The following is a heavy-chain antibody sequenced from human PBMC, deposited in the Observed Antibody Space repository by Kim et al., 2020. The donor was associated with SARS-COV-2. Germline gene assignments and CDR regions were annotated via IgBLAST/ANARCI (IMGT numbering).Heavy chain of an antibody. CDR3: ARVVGATIRAFDI. CDR2: INAGNGNT. D-gene: IGHD1-26*01. Sequence: ASVKVSCKASGYTFTSYAMHWVRQAPGQRLEWMGWINAGNGNTKYSQKFQGRVTITRDTSASTAYMELSSLRSEDTAVYYCARVVGATIRAFDIWGQGTMVTVSS. J-gene: IGHJ3*02. CDR1: GYTFTSYA. V-gene: IGHV1-3*01.